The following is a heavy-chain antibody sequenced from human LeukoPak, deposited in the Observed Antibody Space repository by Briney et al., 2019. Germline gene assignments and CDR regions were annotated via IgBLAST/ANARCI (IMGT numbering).Heavy chain of an antibody. Sequence: GGSLRLSCAASGFTFTSYWMHWVRHAPGKGLVWVSRVNSDGSSTTYADSVKGRFTISRDNAKNTLYLQMNSLRAEDTAVYYCARGRYYGMDVWGQGTTVTVSS. CDR3: ARGRYYGMDV. J-gene: IGHJ6*02. CDR2: VNSDGSST. V-gene: IGHV3-74*01. CDR1: GFTFTSYW.